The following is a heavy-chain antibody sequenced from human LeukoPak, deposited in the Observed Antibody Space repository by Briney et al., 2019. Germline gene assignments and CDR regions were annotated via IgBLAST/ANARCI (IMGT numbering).Heavy chain of an antibody. CDR3: ARDRTVVTQRHHYGMDV. V-gene: IGHV3-23*01. CDR2: ISGSGGST. CDR1: GFTFSSYA. Sequence: AGGSLRLSCAASGFTFSSYAMSWVRQAPGKGLEWVSAISGSGGSTYYADSVKGRFTISRDNAKNSLYLQMNSLRAEDTAVYYCARDRTVVTQRHHYGMDVWGQGTTVTVSS. J-gene: IGHJ6*02. D-gene: IGHD4-23*01.